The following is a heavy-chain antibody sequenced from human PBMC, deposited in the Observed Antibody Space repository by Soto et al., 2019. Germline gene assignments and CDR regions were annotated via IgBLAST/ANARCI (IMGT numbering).Heavy chain of an antibody. J-gene: IGHJ5*02. Sequence: QLQLQESGPGLVKPSETLSLTCTVSGGSISSSSYYWGWIRQPPGKGLEWIGSIYYSGSTYYNPSLKSRVTISVDTSKNQFSLKLSSVTAADTAVYYCARHNILTGYSAFDPWGQGTLVTVSS. V-gene: IGHV4-39*01. D-gene: IGHD3-9*01. CDR3: ARHNILTGYSAFDP. CDR2: IYYSGST. CDR1: GGSISSSSYY.